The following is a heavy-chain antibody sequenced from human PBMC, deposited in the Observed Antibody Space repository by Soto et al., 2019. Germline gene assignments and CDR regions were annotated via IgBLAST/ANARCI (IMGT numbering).Heavy chain of an antibody. Sequence: ASVKVSCKASGYTLPSYGISWVRQAPGQGLEWMGWISAYNGNTNYAQKLQGRVTMTTDTSTSTAYMELRSLRSDDTAVYYCARVDPRIVNWNPRHSAFDIWGQGTMVTVSS. D-gene: IGHD1-20*01. V-gene: IGHV1-18*01. CDR2: ISAYNGNT. CDR1: GYTLPSYG. CDR3: ARVDPRIVNWNPRHSAFDI. J-gene: IGHJ3*02.